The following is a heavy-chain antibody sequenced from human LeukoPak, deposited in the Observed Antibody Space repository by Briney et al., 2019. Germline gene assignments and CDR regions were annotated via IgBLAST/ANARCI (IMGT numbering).Heavy chain of an antibody. CDR3: AGSFDYYDSMVGFGAVLDY. CDR2: IFYSGTT. V-gene: IGHV4-39*07. CDR1: GGSISSSSYY. Sequence: PSETLSLTCTVSGGSISSSSYYWGWIRQPPGKGLEWIGTIFYSGTTYYNPSLKSRVTISVDTSKNQFSLKLSSVTAADTAVYYCAGSFDYYDSMVGFGAVLDYWGQGTLVTVSS. D-gene: IGHD3-22*01. J-gene: IGHJ4*02.